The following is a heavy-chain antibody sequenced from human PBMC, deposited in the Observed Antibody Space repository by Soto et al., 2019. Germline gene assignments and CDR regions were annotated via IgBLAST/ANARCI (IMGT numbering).Heavy chain of an antibody. V-gene: IGHV3-21*01. CDR3: ARDHADIVVGVAATRYGMDV. CDR2: ISSSSSYI. J-gene: IGHJ6*02. D-gene: IGHD2-15*01. CDR1: GFTFSSYS. Sequence: GGSLRLSCAASGFTFSSYSMNWVRQAPGKGLEWVSSISSSSSYIYYADSVKGRFTISRDNAKNSLYLQMNSLRAEDTAVYYCARDHADIVVGVAATRYGMDVWGQGTTVTVSS.